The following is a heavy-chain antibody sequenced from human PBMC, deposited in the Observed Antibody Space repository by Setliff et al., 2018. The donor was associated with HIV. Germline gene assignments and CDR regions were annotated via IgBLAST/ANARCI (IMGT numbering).Heavy chain of an antibody. V-gene: IGHV4-31*03. CDR1: GGSISSGGYY. Sequence: SETLSLTCTVSGGSISSGGYYWSWIRQHPGMGLEWIGYIYYSGRIYYNPSLKSRITMSVDTSKNQFSLKLSSVTAADTAVYYCARVFTVAGTYYYYYMDVWGKGTTVTVSS. J-gene: IGHJ6*03. D-gene: IGHD6-19*01. CDR3: ARVFTVAGTYYYYYMDV. CDR2: IYYSGRI.